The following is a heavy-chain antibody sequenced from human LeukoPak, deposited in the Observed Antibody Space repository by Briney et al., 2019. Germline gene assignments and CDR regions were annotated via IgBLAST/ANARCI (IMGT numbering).Heavy chain of an antibody. CDR2: IYYSGST. J-gene: IGHJ6*03. V-gene: IGHV4-59*01. Sequence: SETLSLTCTVSGGSISSYYWSWIRQPPGKGLEGIGYIYYSGSTNYNPSLKSRVTISVDTSKNQFSLTLSSVTAADTAVYYCARGVLGDYDFWSGYSLGAYYMDVWGKGTTVTVSS. CDR1: GGSISSYY. D-gene: IGHD3-3*01. CDR3: ARGVLGDYDFWSGYSLGAYYMDV.